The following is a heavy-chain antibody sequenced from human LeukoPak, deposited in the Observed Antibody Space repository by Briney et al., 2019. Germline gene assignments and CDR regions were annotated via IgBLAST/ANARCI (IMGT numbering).Heavy chain of an antibody. J-gene: IGHJ5*02. D-gene: IGHD3-10*01. V-gene: IGHV4-30-2*01. Sequence: PSQTLSLTCVVSGDSINSGAYSWSWIRQPPGKGLEWIGYIFHTGSTFYNPSLKSRVTISVDNSKNQFSLRLSSVTAADTAVYYCAREFWFANAPGSWLDPWGQGTLVTVSS. CDR2: IFHTGST. CDR3: AREFWFANAPGSWLDP. CDR1: GDSINSGAYS.